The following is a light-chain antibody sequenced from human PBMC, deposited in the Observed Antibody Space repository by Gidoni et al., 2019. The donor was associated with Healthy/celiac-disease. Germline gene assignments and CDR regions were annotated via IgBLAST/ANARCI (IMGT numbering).Light chain of an antibody. CDR1: QSVSSSY. V-gene: IGKV3D-7*01. Sequence: PGERVTLSCRASQSVSSSYLTWYQQKPGQAPRLLIYGASTRATGIPARFSGSGSGTDFTLTISSLQPEDFAVYYCQQDYNPRTFGQGTKLEIK. CDR2: GAS. CDR3: QQDYNPRT. J-gene: IGKJ2*01.